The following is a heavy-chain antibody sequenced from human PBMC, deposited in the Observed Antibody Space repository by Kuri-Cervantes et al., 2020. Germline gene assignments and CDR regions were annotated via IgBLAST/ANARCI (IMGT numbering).Heavy chain of an antibody. CDR2: ISSSGSTI. J-gene: IGHJ4*02. V-gene: IGHV3-48*04. D-gene: IGHD6-13*01. CDR3: AREVAAAGSDY. Sequence: GESLKISCAASGFSFSNYGMNWVRQAPGRGLEWVSYISSSGSTIYYADSVKGRFTISRDNAKNSLYLQMNSLRAEDTAVYYCAREVAAAGSDYWGQGTLVTVSS. CDR1: GFSFSNYG.